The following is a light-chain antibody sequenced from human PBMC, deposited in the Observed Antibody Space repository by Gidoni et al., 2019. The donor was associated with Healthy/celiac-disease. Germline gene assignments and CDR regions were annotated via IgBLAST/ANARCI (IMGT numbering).Light chain of an antibody. J-gene: IGLJ2*01. CDR2: DVS. CDR3: CSYAGSYTLV. CDR1: SSDVGGYNY. V-gene: IGLV2-11*01. Sequence: QSALTQPRPVSGSPGQSVTISCTGTSSDVGGYNYVSWYQQHPGKAPKLMIYDVSKRPSGVPDRFSGSKSGNTASLTISGLQAEDEADYYCCSYAGSYTLVFGGGPKLTVL.